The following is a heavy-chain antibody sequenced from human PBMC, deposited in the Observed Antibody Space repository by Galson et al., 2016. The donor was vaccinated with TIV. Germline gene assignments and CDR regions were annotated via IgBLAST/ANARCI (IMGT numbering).Heavy chain of an antibody. D-gene: IGHD3-22*01. CDR3: ARDGGHYSAVQY. J-gene: IGHJ1*01. CDR1: GFTFNYYT. Sequence: SLRLSCAASGFTFNYYTMHWVRQAPGKGLEWVSCISTSSGTIHYADSVKGRFTISRDNAMNSPYLQMNSLIAEDTAVYYCARDGGHYSAVQYWGQGTLVTVSS. V-gene: IGHV3-48*04. CDR2: ISTSSGTI.